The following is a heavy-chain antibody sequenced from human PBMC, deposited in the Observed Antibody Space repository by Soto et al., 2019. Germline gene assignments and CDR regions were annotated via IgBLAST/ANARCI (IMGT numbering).Heavy chain of an antibody. CDR2: ISGSGGST. Sequence: GGSLRLSCAASGFTFSGYAMSWVRQAPGTGLEWVSSISGSGGSTYYADSVKGRFTISRDNSKSTVYLQMNSLRAEDTAVYYCAKQPRRVSGFDPWGQGTLVTVSS. V-gene: IGHV3-23*01. D-gene: IGHD3-22*01. CDR1: GFTFSGYA. J-gene: IGHJ5*02. CDR3: AKQPRRVSGFDP.